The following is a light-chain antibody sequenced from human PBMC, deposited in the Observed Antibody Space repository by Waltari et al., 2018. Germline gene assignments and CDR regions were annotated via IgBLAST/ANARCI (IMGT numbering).Light chain of an antibody. CDR2: EVT. CDR1: SSDVGNYNL. CDR3: CSYVGLGTYV. J-gene: IGLJ1*01. Sequence: QSGLAQPASAPGSPGQSITIPSTGTSSDVGNYNLVPWYQQRPGKAPRLLIYEVTKRAPGTSDRFSASKSGNTASLSISGLQAQEDEADYYCCSYVGLGTYVFGTGTKVTV. V-gene: IGLV2-23*02.